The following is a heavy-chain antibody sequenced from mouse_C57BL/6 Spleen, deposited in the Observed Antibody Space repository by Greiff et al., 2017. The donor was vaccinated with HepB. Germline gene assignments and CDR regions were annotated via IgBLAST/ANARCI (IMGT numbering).Heavy chain of an antibody. CDR1: GYTFTSYW. V-gene: IGHV1-59*01. CDR2: IDPSDSYT. Sequence: VQLQQPGAELVRPGTSVKLSCKASGYTFTSYWMHWVKQRPGQGLEWIGVIDPSDSYTNYNQKFKGKATLTVDTSSSTAYMQLSSLTSEDSAVYYCARYETDYWGQGTTLTVSS. J-gene: IGHJ2*01. CDR3: ARYETDY. D-gene: IGHD2-12*01.